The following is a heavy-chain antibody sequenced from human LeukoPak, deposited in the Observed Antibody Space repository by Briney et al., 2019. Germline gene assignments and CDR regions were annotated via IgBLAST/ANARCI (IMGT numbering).Heavy chain of an antibody. CDR1: GGTFSSYA. CDR2: IIPIFGIA. Sequence: GASVKVSCKASGGTFSSYAISWVRQAPGQGLEWMGGIIPIFGIANYAQKFQGRVTITTDESTSTAYMELSSLRSEDTAVYYCARASVVPAAILGYYFDYWGQGTLVTVSS. D-gene: IGHD2-2*02. J-gene: IGHJ4*02. V-gene: IGHV1-69*05. CDR3: ARASVVPAAILGYYFDY.